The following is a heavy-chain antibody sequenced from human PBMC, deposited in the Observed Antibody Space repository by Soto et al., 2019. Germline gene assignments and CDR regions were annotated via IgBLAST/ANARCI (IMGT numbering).Heavy chain of an antibody. J-gene: IGHJ6*02. CDR2: IFYSGTT. D-gene: IGHD3-10*01. CDR1: GGSISSGGYY. V-gene: IGHV4-31*03. Sequence: PSETLSLTCTVSGGSISSGGYYWSWIRQHPGKGLEWIGYIFYSGTTYYNPSLKSRVTISVDTSKNQFSLKLSSVTAADTAVYYCSRGSMVRGVNINYYYYYGMDVWGQGTAVT. CDR3: SRGSMVRGVNINYYYYYGMDV.